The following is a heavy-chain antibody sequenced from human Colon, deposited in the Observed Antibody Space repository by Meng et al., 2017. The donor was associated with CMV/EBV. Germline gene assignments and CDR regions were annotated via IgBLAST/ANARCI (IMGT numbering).Heavy chain of an antibody. CDR3: ARASGSYWHAIIDF. V-gene: IGHV4-30-4*01. Sequence: VCGASSIFGGYSGIWVRHPPGKALEWIGYIYSSAITSYNPSLQSRLTISMGMSKNQFSLKLTSVTAADTAVYYCARASGSYWHAIIDFWGRGTLVTVSS. D-gene: IGHD3-10*01. J-gene: IGHJ4*02. CDR2: IYSSAIT. CDR1: GASSIFGGYS.